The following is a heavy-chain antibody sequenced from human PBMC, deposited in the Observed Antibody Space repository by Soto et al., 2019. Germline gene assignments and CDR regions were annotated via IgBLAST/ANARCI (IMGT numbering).Heavy chain of an antibody. Sequence: QVQLQQWGAGLLKPSETLSLTCAVYGGSFSGYYWSWIRQPPGKGLEWIGEITHSGSTNYNPSLKSRVTISVDTSKNQFSLKLSSVTAADTAVYYCASLSVVPAAAPSAMDVWGKGTTVTVSS. CDR1: GGSFSGYY. J-gene: IGHJ6*03. CDR2: ITHSGST. CDR3: ASLSVVPAAAPSAMDV. V-gene: IGHV4-34*01. D-gene: IGHD2-2*01.